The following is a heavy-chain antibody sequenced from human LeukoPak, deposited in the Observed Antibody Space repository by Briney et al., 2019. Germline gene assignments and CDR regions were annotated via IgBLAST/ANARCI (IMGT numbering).Heavy chain of an antibody. CDR3: VRHLAFGGSGLDF. D-gene: IGHD3-3*01. CDR1: GFTFSAST. V-gene: IGHV3-73*01. J-gene: IGHJ4*02. Sequence: GGSLRLSCAASGFTFSASTIHWVRQASGKRLEWVGRIRTKANDYATTHTASLKGRFTISRDDSQNTAYLQMNSLATEDTAVYYCVRHLAFGGSGLDFWGQGTLVSVSS. CDR2: IRTKANDYAT.